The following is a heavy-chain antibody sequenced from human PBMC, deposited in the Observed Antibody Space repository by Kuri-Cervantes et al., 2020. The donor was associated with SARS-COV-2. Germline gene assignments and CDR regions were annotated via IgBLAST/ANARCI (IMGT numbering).Heavy chain of an antibody. CDR3: ARRGGITMVRGVMKH. CDR1: GYTSTSYA. J-gene: IGHJ1*01. V-gene: IGHV7-4-1*02. CDR2: INTNTGNP. D-gene: IGHD3-10*01. Sequence: ASVKVSCKASGYTSTSYAMNWVRQAPGQGLEWMGWINTNTGNPTYAQGFTGRFVFSLDTSVSTAYLQISSLKAEDTAVYYCARRGGITMVRGVMKHWGQGTLVTVSS.